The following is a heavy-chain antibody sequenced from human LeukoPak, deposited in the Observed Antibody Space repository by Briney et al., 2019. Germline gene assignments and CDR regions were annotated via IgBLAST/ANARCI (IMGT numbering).Heavy chain of an antibody. CDR2: IKQDGSEK. CDR1: GFTFSSYW. CDR3: AREHGSYYYFDY. D-gene: IGHD1-26*01. V-gene: IGHV3-7*01. J-gene: IGHJ4*02. Sequence: GGSLRLSCGASGFTFSSYWMSWVRQAPGKGLEGVANIKQDGSEKYYVDSVKGRFTISRDNAKNSLYLQMNSLRAEDTAVYYCAREHGSYYYFDYWGQGTLVTVSS.